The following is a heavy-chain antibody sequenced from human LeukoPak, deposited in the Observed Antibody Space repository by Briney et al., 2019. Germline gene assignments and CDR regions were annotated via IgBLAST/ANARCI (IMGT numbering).Heavy chain of an antibody. CDR3: ARGEEQLVRAGDWFDP. Sequence: GGSLRLSCAASGFTLSSYSMNWVRQAPGKGLEWVSSISSSSSYIYYADSVKGRFTISRDNAKNSLYLQMNSLRAEDTAVYYCARGEEQLVRAGDWFDPWGQGTLVTVSS. D-gene: IGHD6-6*01. CDR1: GFTLSSYS. J-gene: IGHJ5*02. CDR2: ISSSSSYI. V-gene: IGHV3-21*01.